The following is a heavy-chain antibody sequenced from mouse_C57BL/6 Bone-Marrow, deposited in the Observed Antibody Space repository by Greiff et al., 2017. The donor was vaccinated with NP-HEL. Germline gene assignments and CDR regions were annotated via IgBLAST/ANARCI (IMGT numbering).Heavy chain of an antibody. CDR3: ATYYSNFYYFDY. CDR1: GYTFTSYW. V-gene: IGHV1-7*01. CDR2: INPSSGYT. Sequence: QVQLQQSGAELAKPGASVKLSCKASGYTFTSYWMHLVKQRPGQGLEWIGYINPSSGYTKYNQKFKDKAPLTADKSSSTAYMQLSSLTYEDSAVYYCATYYSNFYYFDYWGQGTTLTVSS. J-gene: IGHJ2*01. D-gene: IGHD2-5*01.